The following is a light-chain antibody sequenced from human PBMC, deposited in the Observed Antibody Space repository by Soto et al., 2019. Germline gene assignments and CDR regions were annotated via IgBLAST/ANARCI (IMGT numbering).Light chain of an antibody. CDR1: QSVSIY. Sequence: EIVLTQSPATLSLSPGERATLSCRASQSVSIYLAWYQQKPGQAPRLLIYDASNRATGIPARFSGSGSGTDFTLTISSLEPEDFDVYYCQQRGNWPLTFGGGTKVEI. V-gene: IGKV3-11*01. CDR3: QQRGNWPLT. CDR2: DAS. J-gene: IGKJ4*01.